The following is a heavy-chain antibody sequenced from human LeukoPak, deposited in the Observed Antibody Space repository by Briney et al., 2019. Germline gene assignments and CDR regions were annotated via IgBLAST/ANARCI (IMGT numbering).Heavy chain of an antibody. CDR3: ARRFLSGYYYVGWFDP. Sequence: ASVKVSCKASGYTFTSYYMHWVRQAPGQGLEWMGIINPSGGSTSYAQKFQGRVTMTRDTSTSTVYMELSSLRSEDTAVYYCARRFLSGYYYVGWFDPWGQGTLVTVSS. CDR1: GYTFTSYY. D-gene: IGHD3-22*01. V-gene: IGHV1-46*01. J-gene: IGHJ5*02. CDR2: INPSGGST.